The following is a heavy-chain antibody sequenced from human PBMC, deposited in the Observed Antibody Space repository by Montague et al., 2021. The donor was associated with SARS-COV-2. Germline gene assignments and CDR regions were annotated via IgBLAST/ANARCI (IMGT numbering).Heavy chain of an antibody. CDR1: SDSINSYY. V-gene: IGHV4-59*08. Sequence: SETLSLTCTVSSDSINSYYWGWIRQPPGKRLQWLGYVYYNGTTNYNNSHISRIAIFVDTSKNQFSLRMDSVTAADTAIYYCATITQSNGDFWGQGAMVTVS. CDR2: VYYNGTT. D-gene: IGHD1-14*01. J-gene: IGHJ4*02. CDR3: ATITQSNGDF.